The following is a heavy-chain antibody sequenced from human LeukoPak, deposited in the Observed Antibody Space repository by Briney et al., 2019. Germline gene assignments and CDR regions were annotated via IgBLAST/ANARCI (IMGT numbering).Heavy chain of an antibody. J-gene: IGHJ4*02. Sequence: ASVSVSCKASGYTFTNYDINWVRQAPGRGLEWMGWRNPNSGNTGSAQKFQGRVTITMNTSISTAYMELTSLRSEDTAVYYCARDYSSPDYWGQGTLVTVSS. D-gene: IGHD4-11*01. V-gene: IGHV1-8*03. CDR1: GYTFTNYD. CDR2: RNPNSGNT. CDR3: ARDYSSPDY.